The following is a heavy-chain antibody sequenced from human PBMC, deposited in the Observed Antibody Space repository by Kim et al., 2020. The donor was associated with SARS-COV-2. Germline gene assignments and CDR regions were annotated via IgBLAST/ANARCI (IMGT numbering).Heavy chain of an antibody. CDR3: TRGGGDY. CDR1: GITFSNAW. D-gene: IGHD3-10*01. CDR2: IKSKTDGGTT. V-gene: IGHV3-15*01. J-gene: IGHJ4*02. Sequence: GALRLSCVASGITFSNAWMSWVRQSPGKGLEWVGRIKSKTDGGTTDYGAPVKGRFTISRDDSKNTLYLQMNSLKTEDTAIYYCTRGGGDYWGQGTLVTVSS.